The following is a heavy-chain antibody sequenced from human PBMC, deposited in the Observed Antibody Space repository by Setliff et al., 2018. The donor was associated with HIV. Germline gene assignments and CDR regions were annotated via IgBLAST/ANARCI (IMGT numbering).Heavy chain of an antibody. D-gene: IGHD3-10*01. Sequence: GASVKVSCKASGYTFTSYYMHWVRQAPGQGLEWMGIINPSGGSTSYAQKFQGRVTMTRDTSTSTVYMELSSLRSEDTAVYYCARVRVARGDQAYYYYYYYGMDVWGQGTTVTVSS. V-gene: IGHV1-46*01. CDR3: ARVRVARGDQAYYYYYYYGMDV. CDR2: INPSGGST. J-gene: IGHJ6*02. CDR1: GYTFTSYY.